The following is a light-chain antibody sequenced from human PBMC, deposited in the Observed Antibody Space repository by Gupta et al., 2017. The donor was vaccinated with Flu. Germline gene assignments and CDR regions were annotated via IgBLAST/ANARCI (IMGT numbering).Light chain of an antibody. CDR1: SSDVGGYNY. Sequence: QSALTQPASVSGSPGQSITISCTGTSSDVGGYNYVSWYQQHPGKAPKLMIYDVNNRPSGVSQRFSGSKSGNTASLTISGLQADDEADYYCTSYTTSSTLVVFGGGTRLTVL. J-gene: IGLJ2*01. CDR2: DVN. CDR3: TSYTTSSTLVV. V-gene: IGLV2-14*03.